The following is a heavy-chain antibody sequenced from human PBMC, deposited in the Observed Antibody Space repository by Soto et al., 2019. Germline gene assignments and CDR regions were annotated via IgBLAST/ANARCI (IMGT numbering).Heavy chain of an antibody. J-gene: IGHJ5*02. CDR1: GGTFSSYA. V-gene: IGHV1-69*06. CDR2: IIPIFGTA. Sequence: ASVKVSCKASGGTFSSYAISWVRQAPGQGLEWMGGIIPIFGTANYAQKFQGRVTITADKSTSTAYMELSSLRSEDTAVYYCARRVRGVMSNGNWFDPWGQGTLVTVSS. CDR3: ARRVRGVMSNGNWFDP. D-gene: IGHD3-10*01.